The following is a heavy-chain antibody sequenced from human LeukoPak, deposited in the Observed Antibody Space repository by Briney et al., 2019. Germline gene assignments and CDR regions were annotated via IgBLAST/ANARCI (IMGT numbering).Heavy chain of an antibody. CDR1: GFTFSRFT. CDR3: ARDLSSLGYCSGGSCHFDY. J-gene: IGHJ4*02. D-gene: IGHD2-15*01. V-gene: IGHV3-21*01. Sequence: GRSLRLSCAASGFTFSRFTMNWVRQAPGKGLEWVSSISSSSSYIYYADSVKGRFTISRDNAKNSLYLQMNSLRVEDTAVYYCARDLSSLGYCSGGSCHFDYWGQGTLVTVSS. CDR2: ISSSSSYI.